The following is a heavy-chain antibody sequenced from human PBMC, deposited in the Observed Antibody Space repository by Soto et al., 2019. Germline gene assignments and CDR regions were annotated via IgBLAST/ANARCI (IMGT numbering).Heavy chain of an antibody. J-gene: IGHJ5*02. V-gene: IGHV1-69*13. CDR2: IIPIFGTA. D-gene: IGHD1-26*01. CDR1: GGTFSSYA. CDR3: ARGDRVGANPLFDP. Sequence: GATVKVSCKVSGGTFSSYAISWVRQAPGQGLEWMGGIIPIFGTANYAQKFQGRVTITADESTSTAYMELSSLRSEDTAVYYCARGDRVGANPLFDPWGQGTLVTVSS.